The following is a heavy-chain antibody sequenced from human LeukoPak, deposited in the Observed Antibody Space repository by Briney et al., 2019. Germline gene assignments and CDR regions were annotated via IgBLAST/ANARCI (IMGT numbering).Heavy chain of an antibody. Sequence: PSETLSLTCAVYGGSFSGYYWSWIRQPPGKGLEWIGEINHSGSTNYNPSLKSRVTISVDTSKNQFSLKLSSVTAADTAVYYCARRGGGSEGFDYWGQGTLVTVSS. CDR2: INHSGST. V-gene: IGHV4-34*01. D-gene: IGHD5-12*01. CDR1: GGSFSGYY. J-gene: IGHJ4*02. CDR3: ARRGGGSEGFDY.